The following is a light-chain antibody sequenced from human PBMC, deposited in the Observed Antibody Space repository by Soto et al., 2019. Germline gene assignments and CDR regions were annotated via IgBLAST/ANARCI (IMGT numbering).Light chain of an antibody. J-gene: IGLJ3*02. V-gene: IGLV2-14*01. CDR1: SRDVGGYNY. Sequence: QSALTQPASVSGSPGQSITISCTGTSRDVGGYNYVSWYQQHPGKAPKRMIYEVSNRPSGVSNRCSGSKSGNTAYLTNYGLQAEDEADYYCSSYTSSSTRVFGGGTKLTVL. CDR2: EVS. CDR3: SSYTSSSTRV.